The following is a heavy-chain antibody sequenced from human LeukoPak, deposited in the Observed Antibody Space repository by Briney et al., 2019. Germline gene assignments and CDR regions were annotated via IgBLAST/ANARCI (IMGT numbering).Heavy chain of an antibody. CDR2: ISGSGGST. CDR1: GFTFSSYA. CDR3: ATCHGGYQLPEVDY. Sequence: PGRSLRLSCAASGFTFSSYAMSWVRQAPGKGLEWVSAISGSGGSTYYADSVKGRFTISRDNSKNTLYLQMNSLRAEDTAVYYCATCHGGYQLPEVDYWGQGTLVTVSS. V-gene: IGHV3-23*01. D-gene: IGHD2-2*01. J-gene: IGHJ4*02.